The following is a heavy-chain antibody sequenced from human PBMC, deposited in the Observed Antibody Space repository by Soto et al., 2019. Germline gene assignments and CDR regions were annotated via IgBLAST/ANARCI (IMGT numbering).Heavy chain of an antibody. CDR1: VGSFSGYY. CDR2: ISHSGST. CDR3: AIFGYSGSYRTIDY. J-gene: IGHJ4*02. Sequence: QVQLQQWGAGLLRPSETLSPTWAVYVGSFSGYYWSWIRQPPGKGLEGIGEISHSGSTNYNPSLKSRVTISVDTSKTQFSLKLSSVTPADTAVYYCAIFGYSGSYRTIDYWGQGTLVTVSS. V-gene: IGHV4-34*01. D-gene: IGHD1-26*01.